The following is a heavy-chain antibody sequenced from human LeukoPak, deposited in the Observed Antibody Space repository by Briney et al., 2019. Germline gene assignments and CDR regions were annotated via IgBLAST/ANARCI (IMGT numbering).Heavy chain of an antibody. D-gene: IGHD6-19*01. J-gene: IGHJ4*02. Sequence: GGSLRLSCAASGFIFSNYGMHWVRQAPGKGLEWVAVISTDGSQKFYSDSVKGRFTVSRDNAKNTLSLQMSSLRPEDTAVYYCAKIVVAGTHYFDSWGQGTLVTVSP. CDR1: GFIFSNYG. CDR2: ISTDGSQK. CDR3: AKIVVAGTHYFDS. V-gene: IGHV3-30*18.